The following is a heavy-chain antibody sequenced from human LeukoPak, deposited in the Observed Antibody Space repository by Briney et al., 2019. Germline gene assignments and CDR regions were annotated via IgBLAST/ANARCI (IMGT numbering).Heavy chain of an antibody. V-gene: IGHV3-7*01. CDR2: IKQDGSEK. CDR3: ARRNFKYSSSFFDY. CDR1: GFTFSSYW. Sequence: GGSLRLSCAASGFTFSSYWMSWVRQAPGKGLEWVANIKQDGSEKYYVDSVKGRFTITRDNAKNSLYLRMNSLRAEDTAVYYCARRNFKYSSSFFDYWGQGTLVTVSS. J-gene: IGHJ4*02. D-gene: IGHD6-13*01.